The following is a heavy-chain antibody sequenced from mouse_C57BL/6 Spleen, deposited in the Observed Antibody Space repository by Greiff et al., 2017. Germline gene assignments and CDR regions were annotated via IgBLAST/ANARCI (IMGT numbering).Heavy chain of an antibody. CDR3: AREGFDY. V-gene: IGHV5-16*01. CDR2: INYDGSSP. Sequence: EVRLGGLEGGLLQPGSPIKFPCTAPGSPFSDYYLAWVRQVPEKGLEWVANINYDGSSPYYLDSLKSRFIISRDNAKNLLYLQMGSLKSEGTDSYYCAREGFDYWGQGTTLTVSS. J-gene: IGHJ2*01. CDR1: GSPFSDYY.